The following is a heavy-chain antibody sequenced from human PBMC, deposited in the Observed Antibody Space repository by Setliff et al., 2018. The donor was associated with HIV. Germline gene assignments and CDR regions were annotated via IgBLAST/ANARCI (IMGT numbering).Heavy chain of an antibody. CDR3: ARDRFRGGVGTGLAEY. V-gene: IGHV3-48*01. CDR2: INSYGSST. CDR1: GFTLSSHS. D-gene: IGHD3-16*01. Sequence: GGSLRLSCAASGFTLSSHSMSWVRQAPGKGLEWISYINSYGSSTYYADSVKGRFTISRDNSKNTLFLQMNGLSAEDTAVYYCARDRFRGGVGTGLAEYWGQGTVVTVSS. J-gene: IGHJ4*02.